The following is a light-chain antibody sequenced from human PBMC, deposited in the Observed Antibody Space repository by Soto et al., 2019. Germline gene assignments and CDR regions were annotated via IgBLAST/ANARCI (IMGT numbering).Light chain of an antibody. J-gene: IGKJ3*01. CDR3: QLYGRAPL. CDR2: GAS. V-gene: IGKV3-20*01. Sequence: EIVLTQSPVTLSLSPGERATLSCRASQSISSYLAWYQQKPGQSPRLLIYGASIRATGIPDRFSGSGSGTDFTLTIRSLEPEDFAEYYCQLYGRAPLFGPGTKVDNK. CDR1: QSISSY.